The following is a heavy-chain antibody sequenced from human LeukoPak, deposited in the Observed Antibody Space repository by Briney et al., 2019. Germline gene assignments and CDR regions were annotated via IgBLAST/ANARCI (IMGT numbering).Heavy chain of an antibody. CDR3: ASAAPISEYTYAYDY. J-gene: IGHJ4*02. D-gene: IGHD5-18*01. V-gene: IGHV3-23*01. CDR1: GFTFSSYA. Sequence: GGSLRLSCAASGFTFSSYAMSWVRQAPGKGLEWVSAISGSGGSTYYADSVKGRFTISRDNSKSTLYLQMNSLRAEDTAVYYCASAAPISEYTYAYDYWGQGTLDAVSS. CDR2: ISGSGGST.